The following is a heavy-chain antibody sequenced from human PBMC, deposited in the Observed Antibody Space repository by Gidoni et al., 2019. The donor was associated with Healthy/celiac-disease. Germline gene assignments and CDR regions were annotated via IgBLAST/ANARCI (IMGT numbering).Heavy chain of an antibody. CDR1: VVTFSSYG. Sequence: QVQLVESGGGVVQPGRSLRLSCAASVVTFSSYGMHWVRQAPGKGLEGVAVISYDGSNKYYADSVKGRFTIARDNSKNTLYLQMNSLRAEDTAVYYCAKDRVVVPAANWFDPWGQGTLVTVSS. CDR3: AKDRVVVPAANWFDP. CDR2: ISYDGSNK. D-gene: IGHD2-2*01. J-gene: IGHJ5*02. V-gene: IGHV3-30*18.